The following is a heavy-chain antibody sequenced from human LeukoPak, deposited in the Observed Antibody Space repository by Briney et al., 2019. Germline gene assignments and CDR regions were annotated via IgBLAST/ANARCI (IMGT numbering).Heavy chain of an antibody. D-gene: IGHD1-20*01. CDR2: IYSGGIT. V-gene: IGHV3-53*01. CDR3: ARELYNWNVDY. Sequence: PGGCLRLSCAASGFTVSSNYMSWVRQAPGKGLEWVSVIYSGGITYYADSVKGRFTISRDNSKNTLYLQMNTLRAEDTAVYYCARELYNWNVDYWGQGTLVTVSS. J-gene: IGHJ4*02. CDR1: GFTVSSNY.